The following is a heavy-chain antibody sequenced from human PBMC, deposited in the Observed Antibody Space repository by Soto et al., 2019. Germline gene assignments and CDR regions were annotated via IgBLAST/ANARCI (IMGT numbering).Heavy chain of an antibody. CDR3: AKDGQREWLLLREDYFDY. J-gene: IGHJ4*02. Sequence: GGSLRLSCAASGFTFSSYAMSWVRQAPGKGLEWVSAISGSGGSTYYADSVKGRFTISRDNSKNTLYLQMNSLRADDTAVYYCAKDGQREWLLLREDYFDYWGQGTLVTVSS. CDR1: GFTFSSYA. V-gene: IGHV3-23*01. D-gene: IGHD3-22*01. CDR2: ISGSGGST.